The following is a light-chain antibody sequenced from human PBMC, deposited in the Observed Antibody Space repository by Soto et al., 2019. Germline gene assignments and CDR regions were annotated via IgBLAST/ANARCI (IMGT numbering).Light chain of an antibody. CDR2: EVT. CDR3: SSYTSSSTVV. CDR1: SSDIGPYNY. V-gene: IGLV2-14*01. J-gene: IGLJ3*02. Sequence: QSVLTQPASVSGSPGQSITISCTGTSSDIGPYNYVSWYQQHPGKAPKLIIYEVTNRPSGVSHRFSGSKSGTTACLTISGLQTEHEAYFYCSSYTSSSTVVFGGGTKLTVL.